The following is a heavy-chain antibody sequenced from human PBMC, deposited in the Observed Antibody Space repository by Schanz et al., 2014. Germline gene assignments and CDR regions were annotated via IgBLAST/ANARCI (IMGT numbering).Heavy chain of an antibody. Sequence: EVQLVESGGGLVKPGDSLRLSCAASGFTFSSYTMKWVRQAPGKGLEWVSSISSSSSYIYYADSVKGRFTISRDNAKNSLYLQMNSLRAEDTAVYYCAKYGTGKGVSFEYWGQGTLVTVSS. CDR1: GFTFSSYT. CDR3: AKYGTGKGVSFEY. J-gene: IGHJ4*02. CDR2: ISSSSSYI. V-gene: IGHV3-21*01. D-gene: IGHD1-26*01.